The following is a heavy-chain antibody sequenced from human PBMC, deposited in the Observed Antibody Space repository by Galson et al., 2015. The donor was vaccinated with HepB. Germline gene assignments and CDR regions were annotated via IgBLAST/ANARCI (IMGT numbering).Heavy chain of an antibody. J-gene: IGHJ2*01. V-gene: IGHV5-51*01. CDR3: ARQGGYYDSSGYYFYWYFDL. Sequence: QSGAEVKKPGESLKISCKGSGYSLTSYWIGWVRQMPGKGLEWMGIIYPGDSDTRYSPSFQGQVTISADKSISTAYLQWSSLKASDTAMYYCARQGGYYDSSGYYFYWYFDLWGRGTLVTVSS. CDR2: IYPGDSDT. D-gene: IGHD3-22*01. CDR1: GYSLTSYW.